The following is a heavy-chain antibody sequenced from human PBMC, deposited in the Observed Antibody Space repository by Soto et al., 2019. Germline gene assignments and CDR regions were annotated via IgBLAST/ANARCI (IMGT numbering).Heavy chain of an antibody. D-gene: IGHD6-13*01. V-gene: IGHV4-61*01. CDR3: ARGRQGAAGTRGAFAY. CDR2: IYYSGST. Sequence: QVQLQESGPGLVKPSETLSLTCTVSGGSVSSGSYYWSWIRQPPGKGLEWIGYIYYSGSTNYNPSRNTPVTISVDTSKTPFSLRLSPVTAAATAVYYGARGRQGAAGTRGAFAYWGQGTLVTVSS. CDR1: GGSVSSGSYY. J-gene: IGHJ4*02.